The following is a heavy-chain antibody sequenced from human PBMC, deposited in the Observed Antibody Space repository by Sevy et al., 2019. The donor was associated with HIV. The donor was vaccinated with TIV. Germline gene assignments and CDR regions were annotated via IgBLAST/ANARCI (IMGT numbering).Heavy chain of an antibody. CDR1: GYTFTAYY. V-gene: IGHV1-2*06. D-gene: IGHD3-22*01. J-gene: IGHJ6*02. CDR2: IHPKSGAT. Sequence: ASVKVSCKAYGYTFTAYYIHWLRQAPGQGLEWMGRIHPKSGATNYAQKFQGRVTMTRDTSISTSFMELTSLRSDVTAVYYCAREDSDDTSAYYYFYYGMDVWGQGTTVTVSS. CDR3: AREDSDDTSAYYYFYYGMDV.